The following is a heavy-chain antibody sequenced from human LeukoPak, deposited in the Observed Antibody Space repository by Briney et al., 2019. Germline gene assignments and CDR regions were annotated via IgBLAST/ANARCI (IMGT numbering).Heavy chain of an antibody. CDR2: INSNGERT. D-gene: IGHD2-2*01. CDR3: ARGGIVALSDAPENWLDP. V-gene: IGHV3-23*01. J-gene: IGHJ5*02. Sequence: GGSLRLSCAASGFTFNSYAMTWVRQAPGKGLEWVSGINSNGERTYYGESVRGRFIISRDKSKNTLYLQMNTLRAEDTAVYYCARGGIVALSDAPENWLDPWGQGALVTVSS. CDR1: GFTFNSYA.